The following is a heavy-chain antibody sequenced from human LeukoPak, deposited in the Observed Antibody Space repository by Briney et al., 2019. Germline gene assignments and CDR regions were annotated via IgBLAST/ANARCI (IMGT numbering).Heavy chain of an antibody. V-gene: IGHV3-53*01. D-gene: IGHD6-13*01. Sequence: GGPLRLSCAASGFTVSSNYMSWVRQAPGKGLEWVSVIYSGGSTYYADSVKGRFTISRDNSKNTLYLQMNSLRAEDTAVYYCATASSSWFYYMDVWGKGTTVTVSS. CDR3: ATASSSWFYYMDV. CDR1: GFTVSSNY. J-gene: IGHJ6*03. CDR2: IYSGGST.